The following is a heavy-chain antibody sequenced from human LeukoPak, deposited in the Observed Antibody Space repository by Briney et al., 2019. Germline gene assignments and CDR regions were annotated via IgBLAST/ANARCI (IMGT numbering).Heavy chain of an antibody. J-gene: IGHJ4*02. CDR2: IYYSGST. Sequence: SETLSLTCTVSGGSISSSSYYWGWIRQPPGKGLEWIGSIYYSGSTYYNPSLKSRVTISVDTSKSQFSLKLNSVTAADTAVYYCARGTGQRGEFFDYWGQGTLVTVSS. CDR3: ARGTGQRGEFFDY. D-gene: IGHD3-16*01. V-gene: IGHV4-39*07. CDR1: GGSISSSSYY.